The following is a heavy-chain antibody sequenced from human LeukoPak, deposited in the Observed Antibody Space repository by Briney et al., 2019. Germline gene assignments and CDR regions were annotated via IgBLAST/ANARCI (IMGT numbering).Heavy chain of an antibody. V-gene: IGHV4-59*01. D-gene: IGHD3-10*01. CDR1: GGSISSYY. CDR3: AREVRRVIRWNWFDP. CDR2: IYYSGST. Sequence: PSETLSLTCTVSGGSISSYYWSWIRQPPGKGLEWIGYIYYSGSTNYNPSLKSRVTISVDTSKNQFSLKLSSVTAADTAVYYCAREVRRVIRWNWFDPWGQGTLVTVSS. J-gene: IGHJ5*02.